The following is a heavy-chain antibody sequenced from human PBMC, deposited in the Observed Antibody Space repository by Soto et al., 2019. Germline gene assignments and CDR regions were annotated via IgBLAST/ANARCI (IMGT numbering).Heavy chain of an antibody. J-gene: IGHJ4*02. V-gene: IGHV1-18*04. CDR1: GYTFTGYG. CDR2: ISAYNGNT. D-gene: IGHD1-26*01. Sequence: ASVKVSCKASGYTFTGYGISWVRQAPGQGLEWMGWISAYNGNTNYAQKLQGRVTMTTDTSTSTAYMELRSLRSDHTAVYYFAREEVIGATTGFDYWGQGTLVTVSS. CDR3: AREEVIGATTGFDY.